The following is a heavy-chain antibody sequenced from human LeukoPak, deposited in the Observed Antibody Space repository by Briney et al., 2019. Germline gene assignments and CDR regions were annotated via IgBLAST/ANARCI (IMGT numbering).Heavy chain of an antibody. J-gene: IGHJ4*02. CDR2: ISYDGSNK. CDR1: GFTFSSYG. CDR3: AKDSYGDSVFDY. D-gene: IGHD4-17*01. Sequence: GGSLRLPCAASGFTFSSYGMHWVRQAPGKGLEWVAVISYDGSNKYYADSVKGRFTISRDNSKNTLYLQMNSLRAEDTAVYYCAKDSYGDSVFDYWGQGTLVTVSS. V-gene: IGHV3-30*18.